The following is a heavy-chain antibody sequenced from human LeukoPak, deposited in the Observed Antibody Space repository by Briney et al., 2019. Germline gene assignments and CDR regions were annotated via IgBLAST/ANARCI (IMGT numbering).Heavy chain of an antibody. CDR1: GGSISSYY. D-gene: IGHD3-22*01. V-gene: IGHV4-4*07. CDR3: AREHMIGGNFDY. Sequence: SETLSLTCTVSGGSISSYYWSWIRQPAGKGLECIGRIYTSGSTNNNPALKSRVTMSVDTSKNQFSLKLSSVTAADTAVYYCAREHMIGGNFDYWGQGTLVTVSS. J-gene: IGHJ4*02. CDR2: IYTSGST.